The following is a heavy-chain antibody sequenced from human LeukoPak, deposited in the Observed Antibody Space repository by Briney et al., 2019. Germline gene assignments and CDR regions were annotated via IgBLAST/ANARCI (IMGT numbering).Heavy chain of an antibody. V-gene: IGHV3-48*03. CDR2: ISSSGSTI. CDR3: ARVLHRRNYDSSVYYGY. CDR1: GFTFCSYE. D-gene: IGHD3-22*01. J-gene: IGHJ4*02. Sequence: PGGSLSLYSAASGFTFCSYEMIWLRPAPGKGLEWVSYISSSGSTIYYADSVKGRFTISRDNAKNSLYLQMNSLRAEDTAVYYCARVLHRRNYDSSVYYGYWGQGTLVTVSS.